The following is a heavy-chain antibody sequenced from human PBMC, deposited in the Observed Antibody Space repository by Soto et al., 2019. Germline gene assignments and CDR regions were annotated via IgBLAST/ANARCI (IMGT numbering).Heavy chain of an antibody. D-gene: IGHD1-26*01. J-gene: IGHJ4*02. CDR1: GYSFRSYW. Sequence: GESLTLSCQASGYSFRSYWISWVRQMPGRGLEWLGRIDGGDSYTKYNPSFEGHVTMSLDESISTAYLQWSSLKASDTATYFCARHYYSTAASDYRGQGTVVTV. CDR3: ARHYYSTAASDY. V-gene: IGHV5-10-1*01. CDR2: IDGGDSYT.